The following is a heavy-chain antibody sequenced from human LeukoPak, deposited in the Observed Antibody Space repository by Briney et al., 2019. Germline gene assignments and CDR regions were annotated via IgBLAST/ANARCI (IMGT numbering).Heavy chain of an antibody. V-gene: IGHV2-5*01. CDR2: IYWNDXR. J-gene: IGHJ5*02. D-gene: IGHD3-16*02. CDR3: AHQAHYYDYVWGSYRPTNWFDP. CDR1: GFSLSTSGVX. Sequence: SGPTLVKPTQTLTLTCTFSGFSLSTSGVXXXXIRQPPGKAXEWLALIYWNDXRRYSPSLKSRLTITKDTSKNQVVLRMTNMDPVDTATYYCAHQAHYYDYVWGSYRPTNWFDPWGQGTLVTVSS.